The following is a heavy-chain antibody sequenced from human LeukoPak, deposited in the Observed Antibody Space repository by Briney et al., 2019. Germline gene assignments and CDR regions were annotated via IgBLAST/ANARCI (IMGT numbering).Heavy chain of an antibody. CDR3: AKLVFSITGY. V-gene: IGHV3-33*06. J-gene: IGHJ4*02. Sequence: GGSLRLSCAASGFTFSNYGMHWVRKAPGKGLEWVAAIWYGGSSKYYADSVKGRFSISRDNSKNTLYLQMNSLRAEDTAVYYCAKLVFSITGYWGQGTLVTVSS. CDR1: GFTFSNYG. CDR2: IWYGGSSK. D-gene: IGHD3-3*02.